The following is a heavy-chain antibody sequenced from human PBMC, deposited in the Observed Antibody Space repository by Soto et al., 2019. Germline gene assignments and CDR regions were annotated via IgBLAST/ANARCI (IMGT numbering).Heavy chain of an antibody. V-gene: IGHV4-59*01. Sequence: SETLSLTCTVSGGSISSYFYIWVRQPPGKGLEWIGSVYYTGTTDYNPSLKSRVTISVDTSKTQFSLNLRSVTAADTAVYYCARDLAAVPRAFDYWGRGTLVTVPQ. D-gene: IGHD6-13*01. CDR1: GGSISSYF. CDR3: ARDLAAVPRAFDY. CDR2: VYYTGTT. J-gene: IGHJ4*02.